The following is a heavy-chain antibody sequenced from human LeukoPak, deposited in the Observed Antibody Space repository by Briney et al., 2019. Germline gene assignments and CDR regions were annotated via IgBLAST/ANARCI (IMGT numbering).Heavy chain of an antibody. CDR1: GFTFSSYS. D-gene: IGHD5-18*01. Sequence: PGGSLRLSCAASGFTFSSYSMNWVRQAPGKGLEWVSSISTSDGTTYYEDSVKGWFTISSDNSKNTLYLQMTSLKDEDAAIYYCARGRSGFSYGYGIDYWGQGTLVTVSS. J-gene: IGHJ4*02. CDR2: ISTSDGTT. CDR3: ARGRSGFSYGYGIDY. V-gene: IGHV3-23*01.